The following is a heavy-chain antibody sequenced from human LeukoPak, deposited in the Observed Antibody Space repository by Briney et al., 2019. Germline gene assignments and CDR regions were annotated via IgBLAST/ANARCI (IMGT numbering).Heavy chain of an antibody. CDR2: ISSSGSTI. CDR3: AKDQAYLAAAAQR. Sequence: GGSLRLSCAASGFTFSDYYMSWIRQAPGKGLEWVSYISSSGSTIYYADSVKGRFTISRDNSKNTLYLQMNSLRAEDTAVYYCAKDQAYLAAAAQRWGQGTLVTVSS. J-gene: IGHJ1*01. D-gene: IGHD6-13*01. V-gene: IGHV3-11*01. CDR1: GFTFSDYY.